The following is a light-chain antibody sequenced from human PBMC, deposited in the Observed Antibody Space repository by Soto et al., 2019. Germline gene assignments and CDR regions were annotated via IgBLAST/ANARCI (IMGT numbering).Light chain of an antibody. Sequence: EVMLTQSPATLSLSQGDRATLSCRASQSVNNCLAWYQQKPGQTPSLLIYDASKRATGIPGMFSGSGSGTDFTLTISSLEPEDFAVYYCQQRSNWPPALSFGGGTKV. CDR3: QQRSNWPPALS. CDR1: QSVNNC. V-gene: IGKV3-11*01. CDR2: DAS. J-gene: IGKJ4*01.